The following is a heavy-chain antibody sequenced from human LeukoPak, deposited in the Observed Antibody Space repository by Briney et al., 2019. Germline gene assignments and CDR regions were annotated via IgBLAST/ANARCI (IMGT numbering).Heavy chain of an antibody. CDR3: ARASHDYGDYSHFDY. Sequence: SETLSLTCTVSAGSISSSSYYWGLIRQPPGKGLEWIGSIYYSGSTYYNPSLKSRVTISVDTSKNQFSLKLSSVTAADTAVYYCARASHDYGDYSHFDYWGQGTLVTVSS. V-gene: IGHV4-39*07. CDR1: AGSISSSSYY. D-gene: IGHD4-17*01. CDR2: IYYSGST. J-gene: IGHJ4*02.